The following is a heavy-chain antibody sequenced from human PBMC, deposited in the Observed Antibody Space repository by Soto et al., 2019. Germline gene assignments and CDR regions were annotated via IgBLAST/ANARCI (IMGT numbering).Heavy chain of an antibody. CDR3: ARQIYDSDTGPNFQYYFDS. Sequence: GESLKISCKGSGYSFAGYWITWERQKPGKGLEWMGRIDPSDSQTYYSPSFRGHVTISVTKSITTVFLQWSSLRASDTAMYYCARQIYDSDTGPNFQYYFDSWGQGTPVTVSS. D-gene: IGHD3-22*01. CDR1: GYSFAGYW. CDR2: IDPSDSQT. J-gene: IGHJ4*02. V-gene: IGHV5-10-1*01.